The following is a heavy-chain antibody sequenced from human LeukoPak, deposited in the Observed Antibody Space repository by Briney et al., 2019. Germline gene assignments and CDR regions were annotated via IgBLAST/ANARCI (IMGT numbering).Heavy chain of an antibody. J-gene: IGHJ5*02. V-gene: IGHV5-51*01. CDR1: GYNFPSYY. Sequence: GESLKISCQASGYNFPSYYIAWVRQMPGKGLECMGIIYPDDSDTTYSPSFQGQVTISADKSISTAYLQWSSLKALDTAMYYCARQSVGGVSYYDWFDPWGQGTLVTVSS. CDR2: IYPDDSDT. D-gene: IGHD1-26*01. CDR3: ARQSVGGVSYYDWFDP.